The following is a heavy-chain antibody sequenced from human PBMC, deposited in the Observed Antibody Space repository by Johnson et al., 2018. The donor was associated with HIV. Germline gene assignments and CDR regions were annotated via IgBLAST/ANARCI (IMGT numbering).Heavy chain of an antibody. V-gene: IGHV3-11*04. J-gene: IGHJ3*02. CDR1: GFRFSDHY. CDR3: AGSKDCSVGTCHDGLDI. D-gene: IGHD2-15*01. CDR2: ISSSGTTI. Sequence: QVQLVESGGGVVQPGGSLRLSCGASGFRFSDHYMSWIRQAPGKGLEWVSYISSSGTTIYSADSVKGRFTTSRDNTNNSLYLQMNSLKAEDTAVYYCAGSKDCSVGTCHDGLDIWGQGTMCIVSS.